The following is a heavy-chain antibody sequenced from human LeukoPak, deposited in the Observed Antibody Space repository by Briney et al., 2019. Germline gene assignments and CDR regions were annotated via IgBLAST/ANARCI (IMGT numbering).Heavy chain of an antibody. V-gene: IGHV3-48*03. Sequence: GGSLRLSCAASGFTFSSYEMNWVRQAPGKGLEWVSYTSSSGGIIYYADSVKGRFTISRDNAKNSLYLQMNSLRAEDTAVYYCARDLNTIFGVVIERFDYWGQGTLVTVSS. CDR1: GFTFSSYE. D-gene: IGHD3-3*01. J-gene: IGHJ4*02. CDR2: TSSSGGII. CDR3: ARDLNTIFGVVIERFDY.